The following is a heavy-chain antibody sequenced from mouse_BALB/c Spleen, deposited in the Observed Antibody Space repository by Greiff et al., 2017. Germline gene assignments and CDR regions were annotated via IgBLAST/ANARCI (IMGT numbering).Heavy chain of an antibody. CDR3: ARIGWYFDV. J-gene: IGHJ1*01. V-gene: IGHV3-2*02. CDR1: GYSITSDYA. Sequence: EVQLQQSGPGLVKPSQSLSLTCTVTGYSITSDYAWNWIRQFPGNKLEWMGYISYSGSTSYNPSLKSRISITRDTSKNQFFLQLNSVTTEDTATYYCARIGWYFDVWGAGTTVTVSS. CDR2: ISYSGST.